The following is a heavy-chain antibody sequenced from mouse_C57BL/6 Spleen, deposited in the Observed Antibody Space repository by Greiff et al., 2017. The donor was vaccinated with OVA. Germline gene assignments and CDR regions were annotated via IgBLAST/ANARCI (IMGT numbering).Heavy chain of an antibody. D-gene: IGHD1-1*01. CDR1: GFTFTSYW. CDR2: IYPSDSET. V-gene: IGHV1-61*01. Sequence: QVQLQQPGAELVRPGSSVKLSCTASGFTFTSYWMDWVKQRPGQGLEWIGNIYPSDSETHYNQKFKDKATMTVDKSSSTAYMQLSSLTSEDSAVYYSARLIYYGTSYWYFDVWGKGTTLTVSS. J-gene: IGHJ1*03. CDR3: ARLIYYGTSYWYFDV.